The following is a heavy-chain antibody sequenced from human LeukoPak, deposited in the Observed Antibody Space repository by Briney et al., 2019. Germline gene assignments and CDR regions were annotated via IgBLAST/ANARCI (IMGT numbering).Heavy chain of an antibody. CDR3: ARASDFWSGYRDGGRYFDY. CDR2: IYYSGST. Sequence: SETLSLTCSVVGGFLTSSNQYWGWIRQPPGKGLEWIGYIYYSGSTNYNPSLKSRVTISVDTSKNQFSLQLSSVTAADTAVYYCARASDFWSGYRDGGRYFDYWGQGTLVTVSS. J-gene: IGHJ4*02. V-gene: IGHV4-61*01. CDR1: GGFLTSSNQY. D-gene: IGHD3-3*01.